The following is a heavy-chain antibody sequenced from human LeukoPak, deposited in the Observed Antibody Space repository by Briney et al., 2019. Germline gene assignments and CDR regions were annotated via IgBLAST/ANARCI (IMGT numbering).Heavy chain of an antibody. CDR1: GFTFSSYW. CDR2: IKEDGSEK. CDR3: AKGAMRFAP. J-gene: IGHJ5*02. Sequence: GGSLRLSCAASGFTFSSYWMSWVRQAPGKGLEWVAHIKEDGSEKYYVDSVKGRFTISRDNAKNSLYLQMNSLRAEDAAVYYCAKGAMRFAPWGQGTLATVSS. V-gene: IGHV3-7*05.